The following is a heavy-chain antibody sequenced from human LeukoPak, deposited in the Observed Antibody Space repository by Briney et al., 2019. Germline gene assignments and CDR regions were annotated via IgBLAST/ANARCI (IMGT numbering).Heavy chain of an antibody. CDR1: GASVSNYY. V-gene: IGHV4-59*08. Sequence: PSETLSLTCRISGASVSNYYWSWIRQSPGKGLEWIGFFHYSGSTNYNPSLNSRVTTSIDTSMNQLSLTLVSVTAADTAVYFCARHHDGGPKLRLDFWGLGVLVTVSS. D-gene: IGHD2-15*01. CDR3: ARHHDGGPKLRLDF. J-gene: IGHJ4*02. CDR2: FHYSGST.